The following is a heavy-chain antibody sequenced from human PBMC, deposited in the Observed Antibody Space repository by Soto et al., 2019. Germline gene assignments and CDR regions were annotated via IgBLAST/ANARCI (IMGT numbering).Heavy chain of an antibody. Sequence: ASVKVSCKASGYTFTSYYMHWVRQAPGQGLEWMGRMNPSGGNTGYAQKFQGRVTMTRNTSISTAYMELSSLRSEDTAVYYCATFFRFDPWGQGTLVTVSS. J-gene: IGHJ5*02. CDR3: ATFFRFDP. V-gene: IGHV1-8*02. CDR1: GYTFTSYY. CDR2: MNPSGGNT. D-gene: IGHD3-3*01.